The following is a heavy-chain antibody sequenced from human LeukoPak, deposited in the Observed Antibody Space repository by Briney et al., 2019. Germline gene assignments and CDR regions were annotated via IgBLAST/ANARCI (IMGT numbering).Heavy chain of an antibody. D-gene: IGHD3-16*02. V-gene: IGHV4-39*01. CDR2: IYYSGRT. CDR3: ARPSTDYVWGSYRTGAFDI. J-gene: IGHJ3*02. CDR1: GGSISSSSYY. Sequence: KPSDTLTLTCTVSGGSISSSSYYWGCIRQPPGKGLKWIGSIYYSGRTYYNPSLKSRVTISVDTSKNQFSLKLSSVTAADTAVYYCARPSTDYVWGSYRTGAFDIWGQGTMVTVSS.